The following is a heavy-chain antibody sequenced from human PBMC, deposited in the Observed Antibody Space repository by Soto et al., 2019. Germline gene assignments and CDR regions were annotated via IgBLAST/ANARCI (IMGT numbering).Heavy chain of an antibody. D-gene: IGHD4-17*01. CDR2: IRHSGST. J-gene: IGHJ4*02. V-gene: IGHV4-34*01. CDR1: GGSFSGYY. CDR3: ARGNYGDFDY. Sequence: SETLSLTCAVYGGSFSGYYWSWIRQPPGKGLEWIGEIRHSGSTNYNPSLKSRVTISVDTSKNQFSLKLSSVTAADTAVYYCARGNYGDFDYWGQGTLVTVSS.